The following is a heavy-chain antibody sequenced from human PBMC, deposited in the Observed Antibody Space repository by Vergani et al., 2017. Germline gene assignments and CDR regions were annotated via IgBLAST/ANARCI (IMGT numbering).Heavy chain of an antibody. CDR1: GYSFTSYW. J-gene: IGHJ3*02. CDR3: ARPAAVTAFDI. CDR2: IYHVDSDT. V-gene: IGHV5-51*01. D-gene: IGHD6-13*01. Sequence: EVQLVQSGAEVKKPGESLKISCKGSGYSFTSYWIGWVRQMPGKGLEWMGIIYHVDSDTRYSPSFQGQVTISADKSISPAYLQWRSLKASDTAMDYCARPAAVTAFDIWGQGTMVTVSS.